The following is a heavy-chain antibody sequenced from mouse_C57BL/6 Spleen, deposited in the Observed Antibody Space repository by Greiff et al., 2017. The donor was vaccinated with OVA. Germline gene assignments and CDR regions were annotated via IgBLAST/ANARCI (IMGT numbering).Heavy chain of an antibody. V-gene: IGHV5-6*01. J-gene: IGHJ2*01. CDR1: GFTFSSYG. D-gene: IGHD4-1*01. CDR3: ARQSGGTGTGFDY. CDR2: ISSGGSYT. Sequence: DVHLVESGGDLVKPGGSLKLSCAASGFTFSSYGMSWVRQTPDKRLEWVATISSGGSYTYYPDSVKGRFTISRDNAKNTLYLQMSSLKSEDTAMYYCARQSGGTGTGFDYWGQGTTLTVSS.